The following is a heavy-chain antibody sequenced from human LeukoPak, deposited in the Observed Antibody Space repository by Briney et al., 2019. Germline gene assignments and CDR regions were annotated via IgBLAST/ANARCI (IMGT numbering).Heavy chain of an antibody. V-gene: IGHV4-39*07. CDR3: AGVAARGVLYYFDY. CDR2: IYYGGSP. D-gene: IGHD3-10*01. J-gene: IGHJ4*02. Sequence: SETLSLTCNVSGGSISTTTNSWGWAWIRQRPTKGLEWIGSIYYGGSPYYTSSLKSRVTISVDTSKNQFSLKLASLTAADTAVYYCAGVAARGVLYYFDYWGQGTLVTVSS. CDR1: GGSISTTTNS.